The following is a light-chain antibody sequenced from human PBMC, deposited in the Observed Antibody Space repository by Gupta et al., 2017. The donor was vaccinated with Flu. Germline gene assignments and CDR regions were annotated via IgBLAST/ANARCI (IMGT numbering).Light chain of an antibody. CDR3: QQYSHWPTYT. CDR1: QSISNN. J-gene: IGKJ2*01. Sequence: EGVTLSCRASQSISNNLAWYQQKPGQAPRLLIDGASTRATGIPARFSGSGSGTEFTLTISILQSEDFAVYYCQQYSHWPTYTFGQGTKLEI. V-gene: IGKV3-15*01. CDR2: GAS.